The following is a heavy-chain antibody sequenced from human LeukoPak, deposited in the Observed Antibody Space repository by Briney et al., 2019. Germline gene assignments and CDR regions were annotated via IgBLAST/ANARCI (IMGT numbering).Heavy chain of an antibody. CDR1: GYTFTSYY. Sequence: ASVKVSCKASGYTFTSYYMHWVRRAPGQGLEWMGIINPSGGSTSYAQKFQGRVTMTRDTSTSTVYMELSSLRSEDTAVYYCARPRYCSGGSCYCIDYWGQGTLVTVSS. CDR3: ARPRYCSGGSCYCIDY. D-gene: IGHD2-15*01. V-gene: IGHV1-46*01. J-gene: IGHJ4*02. CDR2: INPSGGST.